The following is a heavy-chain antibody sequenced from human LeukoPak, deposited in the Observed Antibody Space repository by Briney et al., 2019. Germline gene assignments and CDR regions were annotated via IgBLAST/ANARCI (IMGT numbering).Heavy chain of an antibody. V-gene: IGHV3-9*03. Sequence: PGRSLRLSCAASGFTFDDYAMHWVRQAPGKGLEWVSGISWNSGSIGYADSVKGRFTISRDNAKNSLYLQMNSLRAEDMALYYCAKSSYWAFDIWGQGTMVTVSS. CDR3: AKSSYWAFDI. D-gene: IGHD2-8*02. CDR2: ISWNSGSI. J-gene: IGHJ3*02. CDR1: GFTFDDYA.